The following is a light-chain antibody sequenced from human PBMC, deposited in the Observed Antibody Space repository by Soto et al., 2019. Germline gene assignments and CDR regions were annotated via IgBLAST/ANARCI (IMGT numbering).Light chain of an antibody. J-gene: IGKJ1*01. V-gene: IGKV1-8*01. CDR2: AAS. CDR1: QGISSY. Sequence: ILMTQSPSALSSSTWYRFTITFWASQGISSYLAWYQQKPGKAPKLLIYAASTLQSGVPSRFSGSGSGTDFTLSLNSLQPADFATYCCHQGYSNPWTFGQGTKVDIK. CDR3: HQGYSNPWT.